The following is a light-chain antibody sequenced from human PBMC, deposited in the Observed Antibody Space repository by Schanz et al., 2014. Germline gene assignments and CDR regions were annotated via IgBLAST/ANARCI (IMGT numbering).Light chain of an antibody. CDR3: SSYTSSSTLV. CDR1: SSDVGAYND. V-gene: IGLV2-14*01. Sequence: QSALTQPASVSASPGQSITISCTGTSSDVGAYNDVSWYQQYPGKAPKLIIYDVSNRPSGVSNRFSGSKSGNTASLTISGLQAEDEADYYCSSYTSSSTLVFGGGTKLTVL. CDR2: DVS. J-gene: IGLJ2*01.